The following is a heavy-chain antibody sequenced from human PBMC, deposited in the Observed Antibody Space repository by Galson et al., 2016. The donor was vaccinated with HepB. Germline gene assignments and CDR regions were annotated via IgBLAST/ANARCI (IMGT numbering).Heavy chain of an antibody. CDR1: GFTFSGYW. V-gene: IGHV3-74*01. D-gene: IGHD4-23*01. CDR3: ARDRLASGNHLDY. J-gene: IGHJ4*02. Sequence: LRLSCAASGFTFSGYWMHWVRQAPGKGLVWVSRISSDGSSTSYADSVKGRFTISRDSSTLYLQMNSLRAEDTAVYYCARDRLASGNHLDYWGQGTLVTVSS. CDR2: ISSDGSST.